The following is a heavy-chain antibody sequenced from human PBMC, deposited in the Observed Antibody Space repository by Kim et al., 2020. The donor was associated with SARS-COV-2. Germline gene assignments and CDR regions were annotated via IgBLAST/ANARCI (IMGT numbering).Heavy chain of an antibody. CDR3: ARDKKGPSD. Sequence: GGTYYADSVEGRFTVSRDNSKSTLYRQVNGLRAEETAMYYCARDKKGPSDWGQGTLVTVSS. V-gene: IGHV3-53*01. CDR2: GGT. J-gene: IGHJ4*02.